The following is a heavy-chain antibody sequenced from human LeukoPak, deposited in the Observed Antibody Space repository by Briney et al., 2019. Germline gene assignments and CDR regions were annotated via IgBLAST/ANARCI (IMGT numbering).Heavy chain of an antibody. CDR3: ARETGDPRGYYYYYMDV. D-gene: IGHD7-27*01. Sequence: SETLSLTCTVSGGSISSYYWSWIRQPPGKGLEWIGYIYYSGSTNYNPSLKSRVTISVDTSKNQFSLKLSSVTAADTAVYYCARETGDPRGYYYYYMDVRGKGTTVTISS. J-gene: IGHJ6*03. CDR1: GGSISSYY. CDR2: IYYSGST. V-gene: IGHV4-59*01.